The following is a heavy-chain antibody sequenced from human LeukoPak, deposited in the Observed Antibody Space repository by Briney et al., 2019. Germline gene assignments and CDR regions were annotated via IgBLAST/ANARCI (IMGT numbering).Heavy chain of an antibody. CDR3: ARGYDSFDY. J-gene: IGHJ4*02. CDR2: INPSGGST. V-gene: IGHV1-46*03. D-gene: IGHD5-12*01. Sequence: ASVKVSCKASGGTFSSYAISWVRQAPGQGLEWMGIINPSGGSTSYAQKFQGRVTMTRDTSTSTVYMELSSLRSEDTAVYYCARGYDSFDYWGQGTLVTVSS. CDR1: GGTFSSYA.